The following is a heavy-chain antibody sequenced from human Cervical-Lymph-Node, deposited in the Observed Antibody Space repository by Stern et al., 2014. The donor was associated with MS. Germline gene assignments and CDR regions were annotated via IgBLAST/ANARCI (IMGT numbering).Heavy chain of an antibody. CDR2: IIPIFGTA. V-gene: IGHV1-69*12. CDR3: ASPVTLTVGAMDV. D-gene: IGHD4-17*01. CDR1: GGTFSSYP. Sequence: QVQLVQSGAEVKKPGSSVKLSCKASGGTFSSYPIIWVRQAPGQGLEWMGGIIPIFGTANYAQKFQGRVTITADGSLSMAYMELSSLRFEDTAVYYCASPVTLTVGAMDVWGQGTTVTVSS. J-gene: IGHJ6*02.